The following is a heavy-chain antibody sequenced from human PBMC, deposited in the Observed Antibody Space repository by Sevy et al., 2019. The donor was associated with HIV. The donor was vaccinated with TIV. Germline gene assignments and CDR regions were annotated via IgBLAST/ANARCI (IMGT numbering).Heavy chain of an antibody. CDR2: SGSGGNT. Sequence: GGSLRLSCAASGFTFSSYAMNWVRQAPGKGLEWVSSGSGGNTYYADSVKGRFTISRDSSKNTVSLQRNSLRAEDSAIYYCAKGTLIGAAGLDAFDIWGQGTKVTVSS. V-gene: IGHV3-23*01. CDR3: AKGTLIGAAGLDAFDI. J-gene: IGHJ3*02. CDR1: GFTFSSYA. D-gene: IGHD6-13*01.